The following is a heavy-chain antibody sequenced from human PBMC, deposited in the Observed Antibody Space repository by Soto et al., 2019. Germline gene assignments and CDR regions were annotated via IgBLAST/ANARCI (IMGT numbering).Heavy chain of an antibody. J-gene: IGHJ4*02. CDR3: AIPSGLTVTGPDY. Sequence: PGGSLRLSCAASGFTYSKHAMTWVRQAPGKGLEWVATISGNGGRTYYADSVKGWFIISRANSRNTLYLQMNSLRAEDTAVYYCAIPSGLTVTGPDYWGQGTLVTVSS. CDR2: ISGNGGRT. V-gene: IGHV3-23*01. D-gene: IGHD6-19*01. CDR1: GFTYSKHA.